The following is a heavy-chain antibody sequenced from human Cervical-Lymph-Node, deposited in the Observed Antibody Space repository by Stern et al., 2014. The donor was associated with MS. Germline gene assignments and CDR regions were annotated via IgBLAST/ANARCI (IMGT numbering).Heavy chain of an antibody. CDR2: INTNTGNP. J-gene: IGHJ4*02. CDR1: GYTFTGYS. Sequence: QVQLVQSGSELKKPGASVKVSCKASGYTFTGYSMNWVRQAPGQGLEWMGWINTNTGNPTYAQGFTGRFVFSLDPSVSTTYLQISSLKAEDTGVYFCARFVDNTMGRVFDYWGQGTQVTVSS. D-gene: IGHD3-10*01. V-gene: IGHV7-4-1*02. CDR3: ARFVDNTMGRVFDY.